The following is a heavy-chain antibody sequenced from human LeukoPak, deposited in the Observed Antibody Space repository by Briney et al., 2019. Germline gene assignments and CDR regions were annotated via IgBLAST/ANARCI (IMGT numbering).Heavy chain of an antibody. CDR2: INAYNGNT. Sequence: ASVKVSCKASGYTFTSYGISWVRQAPGQGLEWMGWINAYNGNTNYAQKLQGRVTMTTDTSTSTAYMELRSLRSDDTAVYYCARDRGTTYYDFWSGPSDTFDYWGQGTLVTVSS. CDR1: GYTFTSYG. V-gene: IGHV1-18*01. J-gene: IGHJ4*02. CDR3: ARDRGTTYYDFWSGPSDTFDY. D-gene: IGHD3-3*01.